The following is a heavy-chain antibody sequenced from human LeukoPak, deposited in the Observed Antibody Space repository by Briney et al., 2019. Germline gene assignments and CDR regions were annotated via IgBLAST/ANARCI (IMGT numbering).Heavy chain of an antibody. CDR1: GFTFDTYL. V-gene: IGHV3-74*01. Sequence: PGGFLRLSCVASGFTFDTYLMDWVRQAPGKGPVWVSRIDGDGGNPSYADSVKGRFTISRDNAKNTLYLQMNSLRAEDTAVYYCTRDSGAERRYFDLWGRGTLVTVSS. CDR3: TRDSGAERRYFDL. CDR2: IDGDGGNP. J-gene: IGHJ2*01. D-gene: IGHD7-27*01.